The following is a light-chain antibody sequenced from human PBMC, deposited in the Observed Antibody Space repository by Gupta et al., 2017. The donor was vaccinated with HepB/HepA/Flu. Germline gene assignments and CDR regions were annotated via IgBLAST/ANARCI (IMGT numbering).Light chain of an antibody. CDR1: NLGDKY. J-gene: IGLJ2*01. CDR2: QDS. Sequence: YELTQPPSVSVSAGQTASITCSGDNLGDKYACWYQQKPGQSPVLVIYQDSKRPSGIPERFSGSNSRNTATLTISGTQAMDEADYYCQAWDSSTAWGGVVFGGGTKLTVL. V-gene: IGLV3-1*01. CDR3: QAWDSSTAWGGVV.